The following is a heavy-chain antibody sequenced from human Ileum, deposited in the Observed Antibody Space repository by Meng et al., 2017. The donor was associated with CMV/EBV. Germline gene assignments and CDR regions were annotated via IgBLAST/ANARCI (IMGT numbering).Heavy chain of an antibody. CDR1: GYSFTSYW. CDR2: IYPGDSDT. CDR3: ARHLGATVTTLPSAPGPYYYYGMDV. J-gene: IGHJ6*02. V-gene: IGHV5-51*01. Sequence: GESLKISCKGSGYSFTSYWIGWVRQMPGKGLEWMGIIYPGDSDTRYSPSFQGQVTISADKSISTAYLQWSSLKASDTAMYYCARHLGATVTTLPSAPGPYYYYGMDVWGQGTTVTVSS. D-gene: IGHD4-17*01.